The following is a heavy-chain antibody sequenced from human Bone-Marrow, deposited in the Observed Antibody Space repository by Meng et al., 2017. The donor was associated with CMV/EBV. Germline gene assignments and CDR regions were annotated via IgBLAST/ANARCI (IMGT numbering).Heavy chain of an antibody. CDR3: ARDEGQSAAGTYYGLDV. V-gene: IGHV4-30-4*08. CDR2: IYYRGSA. J-gene: IGHJ6*02. CDR1: GDSIRSGDYY. Sequence: LRLSCTVSGDSIRSGDYYWTWIRQPPGKGLEWIGHIYYRGSAHYNPSLKNRLLISTDTSKNQISLKLTSVTAADTAVYYCARDEGQSAAGTYYGLDVWGQGTTVTVSS. D-gene: IGHD6-13*01.